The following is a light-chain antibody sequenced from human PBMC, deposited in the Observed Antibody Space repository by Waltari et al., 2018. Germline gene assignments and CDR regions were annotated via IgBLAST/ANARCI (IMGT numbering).Light chain of an antibody. CDR3: CAYAGSYILL. CDR2: HVS. CDR1: RSDIGGHND. Sequence: QSALTQPRSVSGSPGQSVTISCTGTRSDIGGHNDVSWYQQHPCKAPKVMIYHVSKRPSGVPDRFSGAKSDSTASLTISGLQADDEADYYCCAYAGSYILLFGGGTKLTVL. V-gene: IGLV2-11*01. J-gene: IGLJ3*02.